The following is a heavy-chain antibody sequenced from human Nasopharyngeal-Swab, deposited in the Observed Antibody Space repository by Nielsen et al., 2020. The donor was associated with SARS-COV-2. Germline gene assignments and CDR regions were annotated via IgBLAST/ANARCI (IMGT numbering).Heavy chain of an antibody. CDR1: GDSVSSNSAA. CDR3: ARVTYSSGWYDYYYYMDV. J-gene: IGHJ6*03. D-gene: IGHD6-19*01. V-gene: IGHV6-1*01. CDR2: TYYRSKWYN. Sequence: SQTLSLTCAISGDSVSSNSAAWNWIRQSPSRGLEWLGRTYYRSKWYNDYAVSVKSRITINPDTSKNQFSLQLNSVTPEDTAVYYCARVTYSSGWYDYYYYMDVWGKGTTVTFSS.